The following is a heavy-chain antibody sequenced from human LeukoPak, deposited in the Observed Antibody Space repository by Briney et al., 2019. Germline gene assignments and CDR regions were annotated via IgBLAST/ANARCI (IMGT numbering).Heavy chain of an antibody. D-gene: IGHD2/OR15-2a*01. J-gene: IGHJ4*02. Sequence: GGSLRLSCAASGFTFSSYGIHWVRQTPGKGPEWVAFIPYDGSTKYYADSVKGRFSISRDNSKNTLYLEMNGLRAEDTAVYYCAKDGGYYSLDYWGQGTLVTVSS. CDR2: IPYDGSTK. CDR1: GFTFSSYG. V-gene: IGHV3-30*02. CDR3: AKDGGYYSLDY.